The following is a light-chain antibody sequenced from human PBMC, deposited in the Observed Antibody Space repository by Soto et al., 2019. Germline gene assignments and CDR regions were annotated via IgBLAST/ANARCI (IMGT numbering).Light chain of an antibody. J-gene: IGLJ1*01. Sequence: SYELTQPPSVSVAPGQTARITCGGNNIGSKSVHWYQQKPGQAPVLVVYDDSDRASGSPERFTGSNSGNTATLTISRVEAGDEADYYCQVWESSSDPNYVFGTGTKVTVL. CDR1: NIGSKS. V-gene: IGLV3-21*02. CDR3: QVWESSSDPNYV. CDR2: DDS.